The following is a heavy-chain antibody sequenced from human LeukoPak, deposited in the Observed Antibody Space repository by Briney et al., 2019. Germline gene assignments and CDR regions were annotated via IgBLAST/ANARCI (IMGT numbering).Heavy chain of an antibody. D-gene: IGHD3-3*01. CDR3: ARDGITIFGVT. V-gene: IGHV3-48*01. Sequence: PGGSLRLSCAASGFTFSTYSMNWVRQAPGKGLEWVSYISSSSSAIYYADSVKGRFTISRDNAKNSLYLQMNSLRAEDTAVYYCARDGITIFGVTWGQGTLVTVSS. J-gene: IGHJ5*02. CDR1: GFTFSTYS. CDR2: ISSSSSAI.